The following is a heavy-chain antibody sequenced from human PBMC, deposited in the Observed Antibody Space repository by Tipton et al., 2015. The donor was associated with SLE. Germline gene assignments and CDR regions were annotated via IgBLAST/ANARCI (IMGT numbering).Heavy chain of an antibody. CDR1: GYSISSGYY. D-gene: IGHD3-3*01. CDR3: ARETYDFVSAYYIDY. V-gene: IGHV4-38-2*02. J-gene: IGHJ4*01. Sequence: TLSLTCNVSGYSISSGYYWGWIRQSPGKGLEWIGSVHHSGSTYYNPSLRSRLTISVDTSKNQFSLKLSSVTAADTAVYYCARETYDFVSAYYIDYWGHGILVTVSS. CDR2: VHHSGST.